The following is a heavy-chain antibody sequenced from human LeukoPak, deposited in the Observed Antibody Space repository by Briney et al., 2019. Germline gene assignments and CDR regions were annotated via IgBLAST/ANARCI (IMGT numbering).Heavy chain of an antibody. Sequence: GESLKISCKGSGNTFTNYWIGRVRQMPGKGLEFMGIIYPGDSDTRYSPSFQGQVTISVDKSINTAYLQWSSLKASDSAMYYCARAGYSNRWDGVDHWGQGTLVTVSS. J-gene: IGHJ4*02. CDR3: ARAGYSNRWDGVDH. D-gene: IGHD5-12*01. CDR2: IYPGDSDT. CDR1: GNTFTNYW. V-gene: IGHV5-51*01.